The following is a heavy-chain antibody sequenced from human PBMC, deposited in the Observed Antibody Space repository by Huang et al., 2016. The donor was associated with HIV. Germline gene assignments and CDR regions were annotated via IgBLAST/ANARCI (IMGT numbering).Heavy chain of an antibody. CDR3: AKEGWPSQNYPFFDS. V-gene: IGHV3-30*02. Sequence: VESGGSLRLSCAVSGFTLSKFGMHWVRQAPGKGLQCVAFIRFDGTNTYDPDSLRGRFTISRDISNNTVFLQMDSLRPEDTAVYYCAKEGWPSQNYPFFDSWGQGALVIVSS. J-gene: IGHJ4*02. CDR2: IRFDGTNT. CDR1: GFTLSKFG. D-gene: IGHD1-7*01.